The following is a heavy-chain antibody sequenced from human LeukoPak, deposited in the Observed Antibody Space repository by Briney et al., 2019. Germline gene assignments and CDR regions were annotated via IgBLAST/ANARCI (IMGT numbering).Heavy chain of an antibody. CDR3: AREHSSSFFDY. V-gene: IGHV3-21*01. CDR2: ISSSSYI. CDR1: GFTFSSYS. D-gene: IGHD6-13*01. J-gene: IGHJ4*02. Sequence: GGSLRLSCAASGFTFSSYSMNWVRQAPGKGLEWVSSISSSSYIYYADSVKGRFTISRDNAKNSLYLQMNSLRAEDTAVYYCAREHSSSFFDYWGQGTLVTVSS.